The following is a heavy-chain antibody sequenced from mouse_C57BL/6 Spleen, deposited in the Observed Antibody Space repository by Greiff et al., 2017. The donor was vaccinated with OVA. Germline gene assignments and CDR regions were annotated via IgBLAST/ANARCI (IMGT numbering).Heavy chain of an antibody. J-gene: IGHJ1*03. D-gene: IGHD2-2*01. CDR3: TRDRRYGYDWYFDV. V-gene: IGHV5-9-1*02. Sequence: EVKVVESGEGLVKPGGSLKLSCAASGFTFSSYAMSWVRQTPEKRLEWVAYISSGGDYIYYADTVKGRFTISRDNARNTLYLQMSSLKSEDTAMYYCTRDRRYGYDWYFDVWGTGTTVTVSS. CDR2: ISSGGDYI. CDR1: GFTFSSYA.